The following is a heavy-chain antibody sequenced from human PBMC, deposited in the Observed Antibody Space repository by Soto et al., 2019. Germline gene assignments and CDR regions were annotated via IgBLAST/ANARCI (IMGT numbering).Heavy chain of an antibody. Sequence: ASVKVSCKASGYTFTGYYMHWVRQAPGQGLEWMGWINPNSGGTNYAQKFQGWVTMTRDTSISTAYMELSRLRSDDTAVYYCARDGGTRLVVRDDYYYYGMDVWGQGTTVTVSS. D-gene: IGHD1-1*01. CDR2: INPNSGGT. V-gene: IGHV1-2*04. J-gene: IGHJ6*02. CDR3: ARDGGTRLVVRDDYYYYGMDV. CDR1: GYTFTGYY.